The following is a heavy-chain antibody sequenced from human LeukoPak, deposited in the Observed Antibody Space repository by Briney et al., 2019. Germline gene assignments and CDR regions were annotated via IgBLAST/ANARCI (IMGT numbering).Heavy chain of an antibody. D-gene: IGHD3-3*01. CDR2: IKLDGSEK. V-gene: IGHV3-7*03. CDR3: ARDQYDTWSRRGNFDS. J-gene: IGHJ4*02. CDR1: GFTFGKYW. Sequence: GGSLRLSCVASGFTFGKYWMSWVRQAPGKGLEWVANIKLDGSEKNYVGSVKGRFTISRDNTKNSLYLQMNSLRVEDTAVFYCARDQYDTWSRRGNFDSWGQGTLVPVSS.